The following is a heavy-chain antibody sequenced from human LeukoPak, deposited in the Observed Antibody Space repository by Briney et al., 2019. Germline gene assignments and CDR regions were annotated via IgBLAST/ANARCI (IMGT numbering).Heavy chain of an antibody. CDR3: ARGREGAGTVTNWFDP. CDR1: GGTFSSYA. Sequence: SVKVSCKASGGTFSSYAISWVRQAPGQGLEWMGGIIPIFVTTNYAQKFQGRVTITTDESTSTAYMKLSSLRSEDTAVYYCARGREGAGTVTNWFDPWGQGTLVTVSS. D-gene: IGHD6-13*01. CDR2: IIPIFVTT. J-gene: IGHJ5*02. V-gene: IGHV1-69*05.